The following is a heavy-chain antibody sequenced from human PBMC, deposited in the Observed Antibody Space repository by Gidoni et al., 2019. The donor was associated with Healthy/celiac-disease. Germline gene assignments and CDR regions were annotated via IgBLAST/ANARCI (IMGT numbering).Heavy chain of an antibody. J-gene: IGHJ6*02. CDR1: GYTFTSYD. CDR3: ARMVVYAIYYYYGMDV. V-gene: IGHV1-8*01. Sequence: QVQLVQSAAAVKKPGASVRVSCQASGYTFTSYDINWVRQATGQGLEWMGWMNPNSGNTGYAQKFQGRVTMTRNTSISTAYMELSSLRSEDTAVYYCARMVVYAIYYYYGMDVWGQGTTVTVSS. D-gene: IGHD2-8*02. CDR2: MNPNSGNT.